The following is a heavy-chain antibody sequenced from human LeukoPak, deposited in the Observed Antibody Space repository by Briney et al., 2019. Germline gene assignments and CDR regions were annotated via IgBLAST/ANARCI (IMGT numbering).Heavy chain of an antibody. D-gene: IGHD2-15*01. J-gene: IGHJ4*02. CDR1: GGSFSGYY. CDR3: ASHCSGGSCYSDRVGY. Sequence: SETLSLTCAVYGGSFSGYYWSWIRQPPGKGLEWIGEINHSGSTNYNPSLESRVTISVDTSKNQFSLKLSSVTAADTAVYYCASHCSGGSCYSDRVGYWGQGTLVTVSS. V-gene: IGHV4-34*01. CDR2: INHSGST.